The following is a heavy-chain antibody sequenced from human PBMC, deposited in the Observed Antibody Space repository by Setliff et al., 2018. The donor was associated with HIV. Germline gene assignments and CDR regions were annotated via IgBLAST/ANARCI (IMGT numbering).Heavy chain of an antibody. CDR1: GFTFSSYG. D-gene: IGHD4-4*01. Sequence: GESLKISCAASGFTFSSYGMHWVRQAPGKGLEWVAVIWYDGSNKYYADSVKGRFTISRDNSKNTLYLQMNSRRAEDTAVYYCAKGPVTDSEVYFDYWGQGTLVTVSS. V-gene: IGHV3-33*06. CDR3: AKGPVTDSEVYFDY. CDR2: IWYDGSNK. J-gene: IGHJ4*02.